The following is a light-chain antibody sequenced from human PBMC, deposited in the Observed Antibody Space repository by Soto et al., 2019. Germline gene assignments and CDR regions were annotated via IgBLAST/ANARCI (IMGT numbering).Light chain of an antibody. CDR3: QEYHNWPPVA. V-gene: IGKV3-15*01. Sequence: RVMTQSPATLSVSPGERATLSCRASQSVNDRVAWYQQKPGQAPRLLIYGASTRATDIPARFSGSGFGTQFTLTISSLQSEDFAVYYWQEYHNWPPVAFGQGTRLEIK. CDR1: QSVNDR. J-gene: IGKJ5*01. CDR2: GAS.